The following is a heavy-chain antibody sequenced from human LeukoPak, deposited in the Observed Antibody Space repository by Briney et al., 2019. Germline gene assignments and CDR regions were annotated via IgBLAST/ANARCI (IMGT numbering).Heavy chain of an antibody. CDR2: IWYDGSNK. CDR3: ARDKDYYDSSGLDY. CDR1: GFTFSSYG. J-gene: IGHJ4*02. Sequence: HGGSLRLSCAASGFTFSSYGMHWVRQAPGKGLVWVAVIWYDGSNKYYADSVKGRFTISRDNSKNTLYLQMNSLRAEDTAVYYCARDKDYYDSSGLDYWGQGTLVTVSS. D-gene: IGHD3-22*01. V-gene: IGHV3-33*01.